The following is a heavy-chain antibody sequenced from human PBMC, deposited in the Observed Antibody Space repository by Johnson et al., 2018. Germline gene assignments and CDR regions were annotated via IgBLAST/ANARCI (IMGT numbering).Heavy chain of an antibody. J-gene: IGHJ6*02. Sequence: VQLQESGGGLVQPGGSXRLSCAASGFTFSSYAMRWVRQAPGKGLEGVSTFSGSGGSTYYADSVKGRFTISRDNSKNTLYLQMNSLRAEDPAVYYCAKDHGVGEVYYYYGMDVWGQGTMVTVSS. CDR1: GFTFSSYA. V-gene: IGHV3-23*01. CDR2: FSGSGGST. D-gene: IGHD3-16*01. CDR3: AKDHGVGEVYYYYGMDV.